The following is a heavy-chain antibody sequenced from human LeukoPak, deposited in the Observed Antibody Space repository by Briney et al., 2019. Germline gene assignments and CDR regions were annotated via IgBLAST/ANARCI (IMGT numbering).Heavy chain of an antibody. J-gene: IGHJ4*02. CDR2: IYYSGST. Sequence: SETLSLTCTVSGGSISSSSYNWGWIRQPPGKGLEWIGSIYYSGSTYYNPSLKSRVTISVDTSKNQFSLKLSSVTAADTAVYYCARQTVVNPNFDYWGQGTLVTVSS. D-gene: IGHD4-23*01. CDR3: ARQTVVNPNFDY. V-gene: IGHV4-39*01. CDR1: GGSISSSSYN.